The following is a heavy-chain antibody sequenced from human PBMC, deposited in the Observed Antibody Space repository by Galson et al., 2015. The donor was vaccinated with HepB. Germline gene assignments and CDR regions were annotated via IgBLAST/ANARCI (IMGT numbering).Heavy chain of an antibody. CDR3: TRHTQVGAA. J-gene: IGHJ5*02. Sequence: SLRLSCAASGFIFSGSAMHWVRQASGKGLEWVGHIRSKANSYATAYAASVKGRFTISRDDSKNTAYLQMNSLKTEDTAVYYCTRHTQVGAAWGQGTLVTVSS. V-gene: IGHV3-73*01. D-gene: IGHD1-26*01. CDR1: GFIFSGSA. CDR2: IRSKANSYAT.